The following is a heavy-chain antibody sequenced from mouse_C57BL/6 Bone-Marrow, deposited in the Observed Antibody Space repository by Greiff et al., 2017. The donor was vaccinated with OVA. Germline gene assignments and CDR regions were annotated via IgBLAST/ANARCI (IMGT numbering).Heavy chain of an antibody. V-gene: IGHV1-15*01. CDR2: IDPETGGT. CDR3: TRGDGYYGFDY. J-gene: IGHJ2*01. Sequence: VQLQQSGAELVRPGASVTLSCKASGYTFTDYEMHWVKQTPVHGLEWIGAIDPETGGTAYNQKFKGKAILTADKSSSTAYMELRSLTSEDSAVYYCTRGDGYYGFDYWGQGTTLTVSS. CDR1: GYTFTDYE. D-gene: IGHD2-3*01.